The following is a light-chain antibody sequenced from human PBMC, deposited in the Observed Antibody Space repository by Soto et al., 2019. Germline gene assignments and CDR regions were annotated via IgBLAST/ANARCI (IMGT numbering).Light chain of an antibody. CDR3: QHLNSYPLT. Sequence: DIQLTQSPSFLSASVGDRVTITCRASQGVSSYVAWYQQKPGKAPKVLIYAASTLQSGVPSRFSGSGSGTEFTLTISSLQPEDSATYYCQHLNSYPLTFGPGTKVDIK. CDR2: AAS. V-gene: IGKV1-9*01. CDR1: QGVSSY. J-gene: IGKJ3*01.